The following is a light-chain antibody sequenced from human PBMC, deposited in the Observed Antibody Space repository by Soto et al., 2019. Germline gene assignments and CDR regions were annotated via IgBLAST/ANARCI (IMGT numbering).Light chain of an antibody. Sequence: EIVMTQSPATLSVSPGERATLSCRASQSVSSNLAWYQQKPGQAPRLLIYGASTRATGIPARFGGSGSGTEFTLTISSLQSEDFALYYCQQYNNCPPYTFGQGTKLEIK. CDR2: GAS. CDR3: QQYNNCPPYT. J-gene: IGKJ2*01. CDR1: QSVSSN. V-gene: IGKV3-15*01.